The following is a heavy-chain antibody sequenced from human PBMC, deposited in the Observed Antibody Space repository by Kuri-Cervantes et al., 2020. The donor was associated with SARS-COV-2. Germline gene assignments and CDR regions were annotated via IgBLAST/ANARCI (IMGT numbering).Heavy chain of an antibody. D-gene: IGHD6-19*01. V-gene: IGHV3-30-3*01. CDR3: ARGGYSSGWFAYYFDY. CDR2: ISYDGSNK. Sequence: GGSLRLSCAASGFTFSSYAMHWVRQAPGKGLEWVAVISYDGSNKYYADSVKGRFTISRDNAKNSLYLQMNSLRAEDTALYYCARGGYSSGWFAYYFDYWGQGTLVTVSS. CDR1: GFTFSSYA. J-gene: IGHJ4*02.